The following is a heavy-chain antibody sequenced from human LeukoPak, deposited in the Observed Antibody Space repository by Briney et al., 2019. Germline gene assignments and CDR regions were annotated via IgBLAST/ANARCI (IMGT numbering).Heavy chain of an antibody. D-gene: IGHD3-10*01. CDR3: ARQPGAGWFDP. CDR1: GYRFTSSW. V-gene: IGHV5-51*01. J-gene: IGHJ5*02. CDR2: INPGDSDT. Sequence: GESLKISCQASGYRFTSSWIGWARQMPGKGLEWMAIINPGDSDTRCSPSFQGQVTISADKSISTVYLQWGSLKASDTAMYYCARQPGAGWFDPWGQGTLVTVSS.